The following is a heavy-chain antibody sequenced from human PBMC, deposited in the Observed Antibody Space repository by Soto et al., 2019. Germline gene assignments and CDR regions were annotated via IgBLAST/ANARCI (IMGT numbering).Heavy chain of an antibody. CDR1: GFTFSSYS. CDR3: ARDGDIVVVVAATGLGNFDY. D-gene: IGHD2-15*01. V-gene: IGHV3-48*01. CDR2: ISSSSSTI. Sequence: EVQLVESGGGLVQPGGSLRLSCAASGFTFSSYSMNWVRQAPGKGLEWVSYISSSSSTIYYADSVKGRFTISRDNAKNSLYLQMNSLRAEDTAVYYCARDGDIVVVVAATGLGNFDYWGQGTLVTVSS. J-gene: IGHJ4*02.